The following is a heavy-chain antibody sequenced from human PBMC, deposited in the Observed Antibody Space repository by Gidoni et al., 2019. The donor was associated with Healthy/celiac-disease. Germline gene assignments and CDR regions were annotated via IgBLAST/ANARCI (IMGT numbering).Heavy chain of an antibody. D-gene: IGHD1-26*01. CDR3: ARGVGADNWFDP. V-gene: IGHV3-7*04. J-gene: IGHJ5*02. CDR2: IKQDGSEI. Sequence: EVQLVESGGGLVQLAGSLRLSCAASGFPFSSYWMRWFRQAPGKGLEWVANIKQDGSEIYSVDYVKGRFTISRDNAKNSLYLQMNSLRAEDTAVYYCARGVGADNWFDPWGQGTLVTVSS. CDR1: GFPFSSYW.